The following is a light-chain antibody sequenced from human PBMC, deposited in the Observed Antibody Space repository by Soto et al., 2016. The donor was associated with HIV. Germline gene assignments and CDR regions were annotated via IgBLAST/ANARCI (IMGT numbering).Light chain of an antibody. J-gene: IGLJ2*01. CDR1: KLGDKY. CDR2: QDT. Sequence: SYELTQSPSLSVSPGQTASITCSGDKLGDKYACWYQQKPGQSPVLVMYQDTKRPSGIPERFSGSNSGNTATLTISGTQSMDEADYYCQAWDSGTAVFGGGTKLTV. CDR3: QAWDSGTAV. V-gene: IGLV3-1*01.